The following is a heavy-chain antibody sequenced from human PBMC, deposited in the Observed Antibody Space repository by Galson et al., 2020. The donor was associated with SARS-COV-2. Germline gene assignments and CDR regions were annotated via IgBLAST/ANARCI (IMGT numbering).Heavy chain of an antibody. J-gene: IGHJ6*02. CDR3: ARRMVRGVRYYYGMDV. Sequence: ASVKASCKASGYTFTGYYMHWVRQAPGQGLEWTVWINPNSGGTNYAQKFPGRVTMTRDTSISTAYMELSRLSSDDTAVYYCARRMVRGVRYYYGMDVWGQGTTVTVSS. D-gene: IGHD3-10*01. V-gene: IGHV1-2*02. CDR1: GYTFTGYY. CDR2: INPNSGGT.